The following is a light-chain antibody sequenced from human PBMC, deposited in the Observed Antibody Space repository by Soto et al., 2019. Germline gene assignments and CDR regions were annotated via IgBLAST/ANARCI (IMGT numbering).Light chain of an antibody. CDR1: QGIRDA. CDR2: SAS. CDR3: LQHRDYPFT. V-gene: IGKV1-17*01. J-gene: IGKJ2*01. Sequence: DIQMTQSPSSLSASVGDRVTITCRASQGIRDALGWYQQKPGKVPKRLIYSASSLQNGVPSRFSGSGSETVFILTISSLQPEDFATYFCLQHRDYPFTFGQGTRLEI.